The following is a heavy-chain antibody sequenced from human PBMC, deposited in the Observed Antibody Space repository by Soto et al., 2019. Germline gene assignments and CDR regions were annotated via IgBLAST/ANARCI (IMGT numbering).Heavy chain of an antibody. J-gene: IGHJ3*02. V-gene: IGHV3-30*18. Sequence: QVQLVESGGGVVQPGRSLRLSCAASGFTFSSYGMHWVRQAPGKGLEWVAVISYDGSNKYYADSVKGRFTISRDNSKNTLYLQMNSLRAEDTAVYYGAKERESSSWYRAFDIWGQGTMFTVSS. CDR1: GFTFSSYG. D-gene: IGHD6-13*01. CDR3: AKERESSSWYRAFDI. CDR2: ISYDGSNK.